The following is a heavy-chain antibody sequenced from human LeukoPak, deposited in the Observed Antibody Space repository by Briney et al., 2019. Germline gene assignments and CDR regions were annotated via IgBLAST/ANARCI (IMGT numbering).Heavy chain of an antibody. D-gene: IGHD1-1*01. CDR1: GYTLTELS. CDR2: FDPEDGET. V-gene: IGHV1-24*01. Sequence: ASVKVSCKVSGYTLTELSMHWVRQAPGKGLEWMGDFDPEDGETNYAKKFQGRVTMTEDTSTDTAYMELSSLRSEDTAVYYCATSTSPGGDWNDYVAFDIWGQGTMVTVSS. J-gene: IGHJ3*02. CDR3: ATSTSPGGDWNDYVAFDI.